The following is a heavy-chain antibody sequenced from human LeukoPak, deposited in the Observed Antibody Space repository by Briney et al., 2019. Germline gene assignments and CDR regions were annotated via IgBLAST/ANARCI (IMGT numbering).Heavy chain of an antibody. J-gene: IGHJ4*02. CDR1: GGSISSYY. Sequence: SETLSLTCTVSGGSISSYYWSWIRQPAGRGLEWIGRIYTSGSTNYNPSLKSRVTMSVDTSKNQFSLKLSSVTAADTAVYYCARGRDSSGYYYPFDYWGQGTLVTVSS. CDR3: ARGRDSSGYYYPFDY. V-gene: IGHV4-4*07. CDR2: IYTSGST. D-gene: IGHD3-22*01.